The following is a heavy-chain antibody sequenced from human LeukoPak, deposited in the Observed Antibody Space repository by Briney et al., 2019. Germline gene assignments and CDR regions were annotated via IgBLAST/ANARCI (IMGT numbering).Heavy chain of an antibody. Sequence: GGSLRLSCAASGFTFSTYAMSWVRQAPGKGLEWVSAMSGNGASVYYADSVKGRFTISRDNSKSTLYMQMNSLRAEDTAVYYCAKRPSEVAAYYFAYWGQGTLVTVSS. CDR2: MSGNGASV. J-gene: IGHJ4*02. D-gene: IGHD2-15*01. CDR3: AKRPSEVAAYYFAY. CDR1: GFTFSTYA. V-gene: IGHV3-23*01.